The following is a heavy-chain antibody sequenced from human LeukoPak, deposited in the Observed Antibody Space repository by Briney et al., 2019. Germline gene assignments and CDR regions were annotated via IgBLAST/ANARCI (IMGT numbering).Heavy chain of an antibody. Sequence: ASVKVSCKASGYTFTGYYMHWVRQAPGQGLEWMGWINPNSGGTNYAQKFQGRVTMTRDTSISTACMELSRLRSDDTAVYYCARGLRVPAARDYYMDVWGKGTTVTVSS. J-gene: IGHJ6*03. V-gene: IGHV1-2*02. CDR3: ARGLRVPAARDYYMDV. CDR1: GYTFTGYY. D-gene: IGHD2-2*01. CDR2: INPNSGGT.